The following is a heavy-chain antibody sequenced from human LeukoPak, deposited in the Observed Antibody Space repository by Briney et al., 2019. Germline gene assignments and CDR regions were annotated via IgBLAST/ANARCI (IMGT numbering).Heavy chain of an antibody. V-gene: IGHV4-39*07. CDR1: GGSISSSSYY. Sequence: SETLSLTCTVSGGSISSSSYYWGWIRQPPGKGLEWIGSIYYSGSTYYNPSLKSRVTISVDTSKNQFSLKLSSVTAADTAVYYCAREDIVVVPAVIPNWFDPWGQGTLVTVSS. CDR2: IYYSGST. CDR3: AREDIVVVPAVIPNWFDP. J-gene: IGHJ5*02. D-gene: IGHD2-2*02.